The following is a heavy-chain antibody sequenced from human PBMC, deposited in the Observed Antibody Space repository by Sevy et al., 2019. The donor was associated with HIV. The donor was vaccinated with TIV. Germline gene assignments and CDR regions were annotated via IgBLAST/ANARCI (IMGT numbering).Heavy chain of an antibody. J-gene: IGHJ4*02. V-gene: IGHV1-24*01. CDR3: ATAREYYQDSSGYLDF. CDR2: FDPEDGET. CDR1: GYTLTGLS. D-gene: IGHD3-22*01. Sequence: ASVKVSCKVSGYTLTGLSMHWVRQAPGKGLEWMGRFDPEDGETIYAQNLQGRVTLTEDTSRDTAYMELSSLRYEDTAVYYCATAREYYQDSSGYLDFWGQGTLVTVSS.